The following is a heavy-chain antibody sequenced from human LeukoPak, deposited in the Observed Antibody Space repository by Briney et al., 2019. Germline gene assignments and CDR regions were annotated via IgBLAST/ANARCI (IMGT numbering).Heavy chain of an antibody. J-gene: IGHJ6*04. D-gene: IGHD6-19*01. CDR1: GGSCSSHY. V-gene: IGHV4-34*01. Sequence: SETLSLTCGVSGGSCSSHYWTWIRQPPGKGLEWIGEINPRGSTNYNPSLESRVTVSADTSRNQLSLSLTSVTAADSAVYFCARGLRQGSAWSWGPKEKSYQYMDVWGTGTTVIVSS. CDR2: INPRGST. CDR3: ARGLRQGSAWSWGPKEKSYQYMDV.